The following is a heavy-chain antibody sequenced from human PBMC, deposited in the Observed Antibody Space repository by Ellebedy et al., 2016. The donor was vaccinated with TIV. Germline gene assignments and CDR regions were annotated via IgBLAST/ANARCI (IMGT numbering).Heavy chain of an antibody. CDR3: ARQFAY. CDR1: GFTFSDYT. J-gene: IGHJ4*02. D-gene: IGHD2-21*01. V-gene: IGHV3-48*02. Sequence: GGSLRLXXAASGFTFSDYTMNWVRQAPGKGLGWVSYISSSGTGTYYADSVKGRFSISRDNAKNSLYLQMNSLRDEDTAVYYCARQFAYWGQGTLVTVSS. CDR2: ISSSGTGT.